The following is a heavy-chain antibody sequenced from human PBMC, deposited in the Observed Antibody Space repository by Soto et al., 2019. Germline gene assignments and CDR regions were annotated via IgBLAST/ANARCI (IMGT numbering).Heavy chain of an antibody. CDR1: GFTFSSYG. D-gene: IGHD3-16*01. J-gene: IGHJ4*02. V-gene: IGHV3-30*18. CDR2: ISYDGSNK. CDR3: AKDLGGGPLEY. Sequence: GGSLRLSCAASGFTFSSYGMHWVRQAPGKGLEWVAVISYDGSNKYYADSVKGRFTISRDNSKNTLYLQMNSLRAEDTAVYYCAKDLGGGPLEYWGQGTLVTVSS.